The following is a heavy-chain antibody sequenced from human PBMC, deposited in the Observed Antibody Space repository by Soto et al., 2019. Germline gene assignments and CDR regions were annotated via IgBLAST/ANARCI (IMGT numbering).Heavy chain of an antibody. CDR3: ARHAGEWELLGGAFDI. CDR1: GNSFTSYW. J-gene: IGHJ3*02. V-gene: IGHV5-51*01. D-gene: IGHD1-26*01. CDR2: IYPGDSDT. Sequence: PGESLKISCKGSGNSFTSYWIGWVRQMPRKGLEWMGIIYPGDSDTRYSPSFQGQVTISADKSISTAYLQWSSLKASDTAMYYCARHAGEWELLGGAFDIWGQGTMVTVSS.